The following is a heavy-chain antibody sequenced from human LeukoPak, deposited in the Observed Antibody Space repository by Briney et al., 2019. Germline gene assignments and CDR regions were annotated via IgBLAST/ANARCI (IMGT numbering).Heavy chain of an antibody. Sequence: SEALSLTCTVSSGSLNNKWWSWVRQPPGKGLEWIGESDHRGNTKYIPSLKSRVTISVDRSKNQVSLKLTSVTAADTAVYYCARLSVIVGAALEYYYYYMDVWGQGTTVTVSS. CDR1: SGSLNNKW. V-gene: IGHV4-4*02. CDR3: ARLSVIVGAALEYYYYYMDV. D-gene: IGHD1-26*01. CDR2: SDHRGNT. J-gene: IGHJ6*03.